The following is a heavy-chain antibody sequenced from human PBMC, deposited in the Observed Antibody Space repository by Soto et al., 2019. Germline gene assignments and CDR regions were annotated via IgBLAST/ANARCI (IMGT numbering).Heavy chain of an antibody. CDR3: AKGGGGDHGY. J-gene: IGHJ4*02. V-gene: IGHV3-23*04. D-gene: IGHD2-21*02. CDR2: ITITGDTT. CDR1: GFIFTTSD. Sequence: EVQLVESEGGLVQPGGSLRLSCEASGFIFTTSDMSWVRQAPGKGLEWISSITITGDTTHYADSVKGRFTISRENSRNTVYLQMNSLRVDDTAVYYCAKGGGGDHGYWGQGTLVAVSS.